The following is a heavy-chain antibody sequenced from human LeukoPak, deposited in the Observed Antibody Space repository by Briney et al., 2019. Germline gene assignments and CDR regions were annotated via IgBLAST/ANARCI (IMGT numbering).Heavy chain of an antibody. D-gene: IGHD2-2*01. Sequence: GGALRLSRAAPGFPLSSHSMKWVRQAPGEGLEWGSSISSSSSYIYYADSVKGRFTISRDNAKNSPYLQMNSLRAEDTAVYYCARVGCSSTSCFDAFDIWGQGTMVTVSS. CDR2: ISSSSSYI. CDR3: ARVGCSSTSCFDAFDI. CDR1: GFPLSSHS. V-gene: IGHV3-21*01. J-gene: IGHJ3*02.